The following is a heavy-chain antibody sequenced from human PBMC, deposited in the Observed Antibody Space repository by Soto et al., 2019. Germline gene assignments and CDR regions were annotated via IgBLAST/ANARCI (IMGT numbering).Heavy chain of an antibody. CDR1: GGSISSGDYY. Sequence: QVQLQESGPGLVKPSQTLSLTCTVSGGSISSGDYYWSWIRQPPGKGLEWIGYIYYSGSTYYNPSLKSRVTIXXDXSTXQFSLKLSSVTAADTAVYYCAREHGDDYYYYGMDVWGQGTTVTVSS. D-gene: IGHD4-17*01. CDR3: AREHGDDYYYYGMDV. CDR2: IYYSGST. V-gene: IGHV4-30-4*01. J-gene: IGHJ6*02.